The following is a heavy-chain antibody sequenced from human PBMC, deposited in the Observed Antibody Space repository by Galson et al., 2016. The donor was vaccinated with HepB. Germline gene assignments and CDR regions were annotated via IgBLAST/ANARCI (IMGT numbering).Heavy chain of an antibody. CDR2: ISPVVETT. CDR1: GVTFSSYA. D-gene: IGHD3-22*01. Sequence: SVKVSCKASGVTFSSYAISWVRQAPGQGLEWMGGISPVVETTNYAQQFLGRVTITAGELTTTAYMELSTLRSDDTAIYYCAGGYLRGVDDYDTTGYSRVVDWGQGTQVTVSS. CDR3: AGGYLRGVDDYDTTGYSRVVD. J-gene: IGHJ4*02. V-gene: IGHV1-69*13.